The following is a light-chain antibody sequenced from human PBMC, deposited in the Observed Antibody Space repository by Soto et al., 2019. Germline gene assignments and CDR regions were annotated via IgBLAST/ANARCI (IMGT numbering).Light chain of an antibody. J-gene: IGKJ4*01. CDR3: QQYNNWPLT. CDR1: QSVSSN. V-gene: IGKV3-15*01. Sequence: IVMTQSAATLSVSPGERATLFCRASQSVSSNLAWYQQKHGQAPRLLIYGASTRATGIPARFSGSGSGTEFNLTISSLQPEDFAVYYCQQYNNWPLTFGGGTKVDIK. CDR2: GAS.